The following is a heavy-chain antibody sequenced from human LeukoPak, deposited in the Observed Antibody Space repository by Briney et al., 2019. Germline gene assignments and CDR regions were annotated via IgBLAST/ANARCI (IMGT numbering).Heavy chain of an antibody. CDR3: ARGYCSSTSCYGHVDY. J-gene: IGHJ4*02. CDR1: GGTFSSYA. V-gene: IGHV1-69*05. CDR2: IIPIFGTA. Sequence: SVKVSCKASGGTFSSYAISWVRQAPGQGLEWMGGIIPIFGTANYAQKFQGRVTITTDESTSTAYMELSSLRSEDTAVYYCARGYCSSTSCYGHVDYWGQGTLVTVSS. D-gene: IGHD2-2*01.